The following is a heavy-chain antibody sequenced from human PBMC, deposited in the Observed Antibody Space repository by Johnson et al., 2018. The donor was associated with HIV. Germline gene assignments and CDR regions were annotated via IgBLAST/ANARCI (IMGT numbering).Heavy chain of an antibody. J-gene: IGHJ3*01. CDR3: ARVIPWNWVGGFDV. V-gene: IGHV3-53*01. CDR1: GFTVSSSY. CDR2: IYSGGST. D-gene: IGHD1-7*01. Sequence: MQLVESGGGVVQPGRSLRLSCAASGFTVSSSYMNWVRQAPGKGLEWVSGIYSGGSTYYADSVAGRFTISRDNSKNKLYLQMNSLRAEDTAMYYCARVIPWNWVGGFDVWGQGTMVSVSS.